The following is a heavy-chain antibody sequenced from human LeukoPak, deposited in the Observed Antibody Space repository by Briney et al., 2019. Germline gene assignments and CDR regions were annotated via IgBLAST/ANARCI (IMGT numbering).Heavy chain of an antibody. Sequence: PGGSLRLSCAASGFTFSSYWMSWVRQAPGKGLEWVANIKQDGSEKYYVDSVKGRFTISRDNAKNSLYLQMNSLRAEDTAVYCCAASPTVFNPIDYWGQGTLVTVSS. CDR3: AASPTVFNPIDY. CDR1: GFTFSSYW. D-gene: IGHD4-17*01. CDR2: IKQDGSEK. V-gene: IGHV3-7*01. J-gene: IGHJ4*02.